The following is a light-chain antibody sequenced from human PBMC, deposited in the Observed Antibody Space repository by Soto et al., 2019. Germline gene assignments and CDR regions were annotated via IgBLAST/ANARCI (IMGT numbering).Light chain of an antibody. CDR3: AAWDDSVSGPA. CDR2: RNN. Sequence: QSVLTQPPSASGTPGHRVTITCSGGNFNIGKKYVYWYQQVPGTAPKLHRYRNNQRPSGVPDRFSGSKSGPSASLAISGLRSEDEAYYYCAAWDDSVSGPAFGGGTKLTVL. CDR1: NFNIGKKY. V-gene: IGLV1-47*01. J-gene: IGLJ2*01.